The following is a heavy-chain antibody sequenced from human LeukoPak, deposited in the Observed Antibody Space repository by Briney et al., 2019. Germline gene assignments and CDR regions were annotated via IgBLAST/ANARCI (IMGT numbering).Heavy chain of an antibody. V-gene: IGHV3-74*01. CDR3: AKANSGSYYGDFDY. J-gene: IGHJ4*02. CDR2: INSDGSST. Sequence: GGSLRLSCAASGFTFSSYWMHWVRQAPGKGLVWVSRINSDGSSTSYADSVKGRFTISRDNAKNSLYLQMDSLRPEDTAFYYCAKANSGSYYGDFDYWGQGTLVTVPS. CDR1: GFTFSSYW. D-gene: IGHD1-26*01.